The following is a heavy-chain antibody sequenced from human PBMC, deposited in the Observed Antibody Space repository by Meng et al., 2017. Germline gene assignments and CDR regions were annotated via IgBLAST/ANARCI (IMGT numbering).Heavy chain of an antibody. J-gene: IGHJ1*01. CDR3: ARDGIAAAGTGRSYFQH. D-gene: IGHD6-13*01. Sequence: QVQPQESGPGLVKPSDTLSLNCTVSGVSNSSSSSYWGWIRQPPGKGLEWIGSIYYSGRTYYNPSLKSRVTISVDTSKNQFSLKLSSVTAADTAVYYCARDGIAAAGTGRSYFQHWGQGTLVTVSS. V-gene: IGHV4-39*07. CDR1: GVSNSSSSSY. CDR2: IYYSGRT.